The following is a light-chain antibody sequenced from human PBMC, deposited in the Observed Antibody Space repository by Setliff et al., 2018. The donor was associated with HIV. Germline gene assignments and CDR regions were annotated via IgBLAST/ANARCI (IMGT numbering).Light chain of an antibody. V-gene: IGLV5-37*01. CDR3: LIWPSNAHVV. CDR2: YYSDSDK. Sequence: QPVLTQPPSSSASPGESARLTCTLSSDINVGSYNIYWYQQKSGSPPRYLLYYYSDSDKGQGSGVPSRFSGSKDASANTRILLISGLQSEDEADYYCLIWPSNAHVVFGGGT. CDR1: SDINVGSYN. J-gene: IGLJ2*01.